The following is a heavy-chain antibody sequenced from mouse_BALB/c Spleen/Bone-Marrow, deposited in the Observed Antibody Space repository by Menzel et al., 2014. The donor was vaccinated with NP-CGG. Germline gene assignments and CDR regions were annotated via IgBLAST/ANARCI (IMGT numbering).Heavy chain of an antibody. CDR2: IYPGSGST. Sequence: LQQSGSELVRPGASVKLSCKASGYTFXSYWMHWVKQRPGQGLEWIGNIYPGSGSTNYDEKFKSKATLTVDTSSSTAYMQLSSLTSEDSAVYYCTSYGAWFAYWGQGTLVTVSA. CDR1: GYTFXSYW. CDR3: TSYGAWFAY. J-gene: IGHJ3*01. D-gene: IGHD1-1*01. V-gene: IGHV1S22*01.